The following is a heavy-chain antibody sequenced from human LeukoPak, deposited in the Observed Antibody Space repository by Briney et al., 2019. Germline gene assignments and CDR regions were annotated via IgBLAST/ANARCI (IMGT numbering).Heavy chain of an antibody. D-gene: IGHD2-15*01. CDR2: INHSGST. V-gene: IGHV4-34*01. Sequence: SETLSLTCAVCGGSFSGYYWSWIRQPPGKGLEWIGEINHSGSTNYNPSLKSRVTISVDTSKNQFSLKLSSVTAADTAVYYCARAYCSGGSCYYYYYYGMDVWGKGTTVTASS. CDR1: GGSFSGYY. CDR3: ARAYCSGGSCYYYYYYGMDV. J-gene: IGHJ6*04.